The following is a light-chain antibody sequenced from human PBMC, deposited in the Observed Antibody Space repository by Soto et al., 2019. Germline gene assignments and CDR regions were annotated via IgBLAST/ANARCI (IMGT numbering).Light chain of an antibody. J-gene: IGLJ2*01. CDR1: NIESKS. CDR2: GDS. V-gene: IGLV3-21*02. Sequence: SYELTQPPSVSVAPGQTARITCGGNNIESKSVHWYQQRPGQAPVLVVHGDSDRPSGIPERISGSNSGNTATLAISRVGAGDEAEYYCQVWDGLSDHVIFGGGTKLTVL. CDR3: QVWDGLSDHVI.